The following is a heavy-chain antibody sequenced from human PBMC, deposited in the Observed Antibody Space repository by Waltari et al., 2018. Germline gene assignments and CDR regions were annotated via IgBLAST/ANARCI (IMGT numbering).Heavy chain of an antibody. CDR1: GYTLTELS. D-gene: IGHD2-2*01. J-gene: IGHJ4*02. CDR2: FDPEDGET. CDR3: ARDGEYQLPSFFDY. Sequence: QVQLVQSGAEVKKPGASVKVSCKVSGYTLTELSMHWVRQAPGKGLEWMGGFDPEDGETIYAQKFQGRVTMTRDTSISTAYMELSRLRSDDTAVYYCARDGEYQLPSFFDYWGQGTLVTVSS. V-gene: IGHV1-24*01.